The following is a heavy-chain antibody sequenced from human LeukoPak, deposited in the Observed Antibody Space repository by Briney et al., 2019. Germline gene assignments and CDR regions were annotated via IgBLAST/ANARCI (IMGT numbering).Heavy chain of an antibody. D-gene: IGHD6-6*01. CDR1: GFTVSTNY. V-gene: IGHV3-53*01. J-gene: IGHJ4*02. Sequence: PGGSLRLSCVASGFTVSTNYMSWVRQAPGKGLEWVSVIYSGGTTYYADSVKGRFTISRDNSKNTLYLQMNSLRAEDTAVYYCAKDEGYSSSPALDYWGQGTLVTVSS. CDR2: IYSGGTT. CDR3: AKDEGYSSSPALDY.